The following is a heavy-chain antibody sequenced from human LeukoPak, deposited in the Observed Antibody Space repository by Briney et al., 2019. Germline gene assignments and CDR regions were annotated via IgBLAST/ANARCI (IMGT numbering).Heavy chain of an antibody. CDR2: IYYSGST. J-gene: IGHJ4*02. Sequence: PSETQSLTCTVSGGSISSSSYYWGWIRQPPGKGLEWIGSIYYSGSTYYNPSLKSRVTISVDTSKNQFSLKLSSVTAADTAVYYCARGPPPDFDYWGRGTLVTVSS. CDR3: ARGPPPDFDY. V-gene: IGHV4-39*07. CDR1: GGSISSSSYY.